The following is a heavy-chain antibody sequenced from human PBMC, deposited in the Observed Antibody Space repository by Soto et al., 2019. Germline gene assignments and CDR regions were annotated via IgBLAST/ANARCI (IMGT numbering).Heavy chain of an antibody. Sequence: QVQLVQSGAEVKKPGASVKVSCKASGYTFTSYYMHWVRQAPGQGLEWMGIINPSGGSTSYAQKFQSEVPMTRDTSTSTVYMELSSLRYEDTAVYYCARSYYYDRTVYFFYWGQGTLVTVSS. D-gene: IGHD3-22*01. CDR2: INPSGGST. CDR3: ARSYYYDRTVYFFY. V-gene: IGHV1-46*03. J-gene: IGHJ4*02. CDR1: GYTFTSYY.